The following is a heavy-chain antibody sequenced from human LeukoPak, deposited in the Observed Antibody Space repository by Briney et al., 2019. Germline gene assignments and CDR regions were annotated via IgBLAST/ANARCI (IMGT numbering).Heavy chain of an antibody. Sequence: SETLSLTCTVSDGSIRNFYWNWFRQPPGKRPEWIGHSLYGGRTDYNPSLESRVTISVDTSKSQFSLKLRSVTTTDTAVYYCARWGHFDASGYFVVDYWGQGALVTVSS. CDR2: SLYGGRT. CDR1: DGSIRNFY. V-gene: IGHV4-59*08. CDR3: ARWGHFDASGYFVVDY. D-gene: IGHD3-22*01. J-gene: IGHJ4*02.